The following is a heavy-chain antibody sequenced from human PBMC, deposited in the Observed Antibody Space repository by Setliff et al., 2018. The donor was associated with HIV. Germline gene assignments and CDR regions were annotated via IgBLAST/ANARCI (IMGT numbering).Heavy chain of an antibody. D-gene: IGHD2-8*01. V-gene: IGHV1-3*04. Sequence: ASVKVSCKASGYTFSEYAIHWVRQAPGQRLEWMGRIDTDNGYRRYSPKLQGRVTITKDTSANTAYMELRGLRSEDTAVYYCARGVQAQVVLMSYVKGRFDPWGQGTQVTVSS. CDR2: IDTDNGYR. CDR3: ARGVQAQVVLMSYVKGRFDP. J-gene: IGHJ5*02. CDR1: GYTFSEYA.